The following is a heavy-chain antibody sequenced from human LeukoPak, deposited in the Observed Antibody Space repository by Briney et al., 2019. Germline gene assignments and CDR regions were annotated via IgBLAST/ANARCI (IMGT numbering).Heavy chain of an antibody. D-gene: IGHD3-22*01. V-gene: IGHV1-8*03. CDR3: ARVDGSVDY. CDR1: GYTFTRYD. Sequence: ASVKVSCKASGYTFTRYDINWVRQATGQGLEWMGWINTKSGMTGHAQKFQGRITITEDTSISTVYMELSSLSSEDTAVYFCARVDGSVDYWGQGTLVTVSS. CDR2: INTKSGMT. J-gene: IGHJ4*02.